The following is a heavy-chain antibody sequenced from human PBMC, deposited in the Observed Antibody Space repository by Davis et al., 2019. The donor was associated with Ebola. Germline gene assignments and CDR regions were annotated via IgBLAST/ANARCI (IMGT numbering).Heavy chain of an antibody. Sequence: PSETLSLTCTVSGYSISSGYYWGWIRQPPGKGLEWIGSIYHSGSTNYNPSLKSRVTISVDTAKNHFSLKLSSVTAADTAVYYCARGPYNDGSDYVVNDYWGQGTLVTVSS. CDR1: GYSISSGYY. CDR3: ARGPYNDGSDYVVNDY. J-gene: IGHJ4*02. V-gene: IGHV4-38-2*02. CDR2: IYHSGST. D-gene: IGHD3-22*01.